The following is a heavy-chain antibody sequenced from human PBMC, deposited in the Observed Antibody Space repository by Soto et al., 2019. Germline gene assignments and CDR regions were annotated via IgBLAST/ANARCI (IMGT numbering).Heavy chain of an antibody. CDR1: GYTFTAQY. CDR2: INPTTGAT. J-gene: IGHJ5*02. V-gene: IGHV1-2*02. D-gene: IGHD6-19*01. CDR3: AKGDSSWVSWFDP. Sequence: ASVKVSCKASGYTFTAQYLHWVRKAPGEGLEWMGWINPTTGATRYAQKFQGGVTMTRDTSMSTAYLEVRSLRPDDTAVYYCAKGDSSWVSWFDPWGQGTLVTVSS.